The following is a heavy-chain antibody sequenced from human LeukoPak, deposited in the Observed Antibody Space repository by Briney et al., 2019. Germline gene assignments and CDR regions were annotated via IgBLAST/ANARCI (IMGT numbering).Heavy chain of an antibody. D-gene: IGHD6-13*01. Sequence: ASVKVSCKASGYTFTSYYMHWVRQAPGQGLEWMGIINPSGGSTSYAQKFQGRVTMTRDTSTSTVYMELSSLRAEDTAVYYCARDRVAAADHNPFDYWGQGTLVTVSS. CDR1: GYTFTSYY. J-gene: IGHJ4*02. V-gene: IGHV1-46*01. CDR2: INPSGGST. CDR3: ARDRVAAADHNPFDY.